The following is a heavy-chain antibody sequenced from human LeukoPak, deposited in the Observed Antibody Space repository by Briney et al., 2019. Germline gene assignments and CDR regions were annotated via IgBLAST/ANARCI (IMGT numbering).Heavy chain of an antibody. D-gene: IGHD4-17*01. J-gene: IGHJ4*02. CDR1: GGSISSSSYY. CDR2: IYYSGST. CDR3: ASTDYGPGDY. V-gene: IGHV4-39*01. Sequence: SETLSLTCTVSGGSISSSSYYWGWIPQPPGKGLEWIGSIYYSGSTYYNPSLKSRVTISVDTSKNQCSLKLSSVTAADTAVYYCASTDYGPGDYWGQGTLVTVSS.